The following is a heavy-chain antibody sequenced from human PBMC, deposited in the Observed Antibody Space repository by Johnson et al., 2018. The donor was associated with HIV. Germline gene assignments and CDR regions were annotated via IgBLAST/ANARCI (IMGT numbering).Heavy chain of an antibody. CDR3: ATDTCAPQGSWSGGRWSCYGSDI. J-gene: IGHJ3*02. D-gene: IGHD2-15*01. CDR2: IYSGGST. V-gene: IGHV3-66*01. CDR1: GFTLSSNS. Sequence: VQLMESGGGLVQPGVSLRLSCAASGFTLSSNSMNWVRQAPGKGLEWVSLIYSGGSTYYADSVKGRFTISRDNAKNSLYLQMNSLRAEDTAVYYCATDTCAPQGSWSGGRWSCYGSDIWGRGTKVTVSS.